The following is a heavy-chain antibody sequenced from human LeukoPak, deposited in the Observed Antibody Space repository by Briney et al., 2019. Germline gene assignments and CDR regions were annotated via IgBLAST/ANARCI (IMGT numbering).Heavy chain of an antibody. CDR3: ARDSVEWEEGYYFDY. Sequence: GGSLRLSCAASGFTFSSYSMNWVRQAPGKGLEWVSSISSSSSYIYYADSVKGRFTISRDNAKNSLYLQMNSLRAEDTAVYYCARDSVEWEEGYYFDYWGQGTLVTVSS. J-gene: IGHJ4*02. D-gene: IGHD1-26*01. V-gene: IGHV3-21*01. CDR2: ISSSSSYI. CDR1: GFTFSSYS.